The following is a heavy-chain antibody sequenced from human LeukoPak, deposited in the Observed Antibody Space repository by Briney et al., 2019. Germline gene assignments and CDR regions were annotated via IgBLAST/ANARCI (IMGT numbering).Heavy chain of an antibody. V-gene: IGHV1-69*04. CDR2: IIPILGIA. CDR3: ARDHDIVVVVAATPANYFDY. CDR1: GGTFSIYA. D-gene: IGHD2-15*01. J-gene: IGHJ4*02. Sequence: SVKVSFTASGGTFSIYAISWVRQAPGQGREWMGRIIPILGIANYAQKFQGRVTITADKSTSTAYMELSSLRSEDTAVYYCARDHDIVVVVAATPANYFDYWGQGTLVTVSS.